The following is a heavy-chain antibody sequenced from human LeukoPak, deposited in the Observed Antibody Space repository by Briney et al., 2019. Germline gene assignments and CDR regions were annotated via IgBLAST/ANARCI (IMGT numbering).Heavy chain of an antibody. V-gene: IGHV3-30*18. CDR1: GFTFSSYG. CDR3: AKDLTYYGSGSYYAGGFDY. J-gene: IGHJ4*02. Sequence: GGSLRLSCAASGFTFSSYGMHWVRQAPGKGLEWVAVISYDGSNKYYADSVKGRFTISRDNSKSTLYLQMNSLRAEDTAVYYCAKDLTYYGSGSYYAGGFDYWGQGTLVTVSS. D-gene: IGHD3-10*01. CDR2: ISYDGSNK.